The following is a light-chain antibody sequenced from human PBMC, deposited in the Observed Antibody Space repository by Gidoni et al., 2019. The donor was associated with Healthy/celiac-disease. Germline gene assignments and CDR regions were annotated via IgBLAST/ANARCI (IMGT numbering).Light chain of an antibody. CDR1: QGISNS. CDR3: QQYYSTPLLT. Sequence: DIQMIQSPSSLSASVGDRVTITCRASQGISNSLAWYQQKPGKAPKLLLYAASRLERGVPSRFSGSGSGTDYTLTISSLQPEDFAPYYCQQYYSTPLLTFGGGTKVEIK. J-gene: IGKJ4*01. V-gene: IGKV1-NL1*01. CDR2: AAS.